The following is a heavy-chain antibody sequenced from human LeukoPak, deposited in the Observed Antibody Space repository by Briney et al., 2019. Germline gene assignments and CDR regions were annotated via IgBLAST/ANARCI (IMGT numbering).Heavy chain of an antibody. Sequence: PGGSLRLSCAASGFSFSMYSMSWIRQAPGKGLEWVSAISGSGGSTYYADSVKGRFTISRDNSKNTLYLQMNSLRAEDTAVYYCAKDGGSSGYDWAAAAGYYYYYYMDVWGKGTTVTVSS. CDR1: GFSFSMYS. V-gene: IGHV3-23*01. CDR3: AKDGGSSGYDWAAAAGYYYYYYMDV. D-gene: IGHD5-12*01. CDR2: ISGSGGST. J-gene: IGHJ6*03.